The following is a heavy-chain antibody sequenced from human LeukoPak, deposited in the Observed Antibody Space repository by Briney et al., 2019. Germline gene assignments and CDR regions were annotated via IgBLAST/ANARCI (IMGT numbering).Heavy chain of an antibody. Sequence: GESLKISCKASGYTFSKYWIGWVRQMPGKGLEWMGIIYPGESDIRYSPSFQGQVTFSADKSISTAYLQWSSLKASDTAMYYCARQGGRCSGGSCYFDPWGQGTLVTVSS. CDR2: IYPGESDI. D-gene: IGHD2-15*01. CDR1: GYTFSKYW. V-gene: IGHV5-51*01. J-gene: IGHJ5*02. CDR3: ARQGGRCSGGSCYFDP.